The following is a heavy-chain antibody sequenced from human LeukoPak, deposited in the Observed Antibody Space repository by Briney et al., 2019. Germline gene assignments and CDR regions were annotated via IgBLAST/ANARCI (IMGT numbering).Heavy chain of an antibody. V-gene: IGHV3-30*18. Sequence: LSLTCTVSGGSISSSSYYWGWVRQAPGKGLEWVAVISYDGSNKYYADSVKGRFTISRDSSKNTLYLQMNSLRAEDTAVYYCAKDRAFDIWGQGTMVTVSS. CDR2: ISYDGSNK. J-gene: IGHJ3*02. CDR3: AKDRAFDI. CDR1: GGSISSSSYY.